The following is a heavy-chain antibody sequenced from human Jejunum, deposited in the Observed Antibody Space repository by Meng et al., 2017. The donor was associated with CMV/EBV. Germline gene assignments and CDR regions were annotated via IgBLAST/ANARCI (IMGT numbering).Heavy chain of an antibody. J-gene: IGHJ4*02. CDR2: IKPDGSDK. V-gene: IGHV3-7*01. CDR1: GLTFSSHW. Sequence: LRLSCAASGLTFSSHWMTWVRQAPGKGLEWVASIKPDGSDKYYVDSVKGRFTISRDNANNSLYLQMNSLRGEDTAVYYCGRSGGLWGQGTLVTVSS. D-gene: IGHD1-26*01. CDR3: GRSGGL.